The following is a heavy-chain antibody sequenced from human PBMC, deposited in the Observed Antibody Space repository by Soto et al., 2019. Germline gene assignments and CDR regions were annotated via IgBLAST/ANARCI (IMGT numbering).Heavy chain of an antibody. CDR3: AAGRWIVMY. V-gene: IGHV3-7*05. J-gene: IGHJ4*02. Sequence: EVQLVESGGGLVQPGGSLRVSCETSGFSFSDYWMSWVRQSPGKGMEWVANVKQDGSEKNYVDSVKGRFSISRDNARKSVYLQMNSLRGEDTAVYHCAAGRWIVMYWGQGTLVTVSS. CDR1: GFSFSDYW. D-gene: IGHD2-21*01. CDR2: VKQDGSEK.